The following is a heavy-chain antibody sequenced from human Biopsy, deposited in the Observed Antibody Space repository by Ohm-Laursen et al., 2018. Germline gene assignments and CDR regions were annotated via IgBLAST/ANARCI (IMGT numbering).Heavy chain of an antibody. CDR2: IKEDGSLI. J-gene: IGHJ2*01. CDR1: GFTFTHAW. Sequence: SLRLSCAASGFTFTHAWMSWVRQAPGKGLEWIANIKEDGSLIYYLDSVKGRFTISRDNAKNSVYLQMHSLRTEDTGVYYCARDVRYLDFWGRGTLVTVSS. CDR3: ARDVRYLDF. V-gene: IGHV3-7*01.